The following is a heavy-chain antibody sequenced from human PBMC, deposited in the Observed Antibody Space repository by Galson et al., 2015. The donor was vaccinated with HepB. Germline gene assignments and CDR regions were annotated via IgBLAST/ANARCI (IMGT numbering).Heavy chain of an antibody. V-gene: IGHV3-53*01. CDR3: ARGVGFGEPIGGGRYWFDP. J-gene: IGHJ5*02. CDR2: IYSGGST. CDR1: GFTVSSNY. Sequence: SLRLSCAASGFTVSSNYMSWVRQAPGKGLEWVSVIYSGGSTYYADSVKGRFTISRDNSKNTLYLQMNSLRAEDTAVYYCARGVGFGEPIGGGRYWFDPWGQGTLVTISS. D-gene: IGHD3-10*01.